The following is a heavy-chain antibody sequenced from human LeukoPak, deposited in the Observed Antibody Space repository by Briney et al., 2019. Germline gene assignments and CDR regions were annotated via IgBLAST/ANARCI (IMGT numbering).Heavy chain of an antibody. V-gene: IGHV3-23*01. J-gene: IGHJ4*02. Sequence: SGGSLRLSCAASGFTFSSYGMSWVRQAPGKGLEWVSAISGSGGSTYYADSVKGRFTISRDNSKNTLYLQMNSLRAEDTAVYYCAKDGGSVWWELPSDYWGQGTLVTVSS. CDR2: ISGSGGST. CDR1: GFTFSSYG. CDR3: AKDGGSVWWELPSDY. D-gene: IGHD1-26*01.